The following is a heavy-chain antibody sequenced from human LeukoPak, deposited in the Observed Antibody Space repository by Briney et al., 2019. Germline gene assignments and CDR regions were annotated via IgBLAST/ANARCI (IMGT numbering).Heavy chain of an antibody. CDR2: IIPILGIA. CDR1: GGTFSSYA. J-gene: IGHJ4*02. V-gene: IGHV1-69*04. CDR3: ARDLRGNYDFWSGYYFSDY. D-gene: IGHD3-3*01. Sequence: SVKVSCKASGGTFSSYAISWVRQAPGQGLEWMGRIIPILGIANYAQKFQGRVTITADKSTSTAYMELSSLRSEDTAVYYCARDLRGNYDFWSGYYFSDYWGQGTLVTVSS.